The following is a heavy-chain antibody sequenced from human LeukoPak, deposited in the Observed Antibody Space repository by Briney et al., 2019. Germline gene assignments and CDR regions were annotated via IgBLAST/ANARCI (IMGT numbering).Heavy chain of an antibody. J-gene: IGHJ4*02. Sequence: GGSLRLSCAASGFTFSSYGMHWVRQAPGKGLEWVAVIWYDGSNKYYADSVKGRFTISRDNSKNTLYLQMNSLRAEDTAVYYCANDKQGDYFDYWGQGTLVTVSS. D-gene: IGHD6-13*01. CDR1: GFTFSSYG. CDR3: ANDKQGDYFDY. CDR2: IWYDGSNK. V-gene: IGHV3-33*06.